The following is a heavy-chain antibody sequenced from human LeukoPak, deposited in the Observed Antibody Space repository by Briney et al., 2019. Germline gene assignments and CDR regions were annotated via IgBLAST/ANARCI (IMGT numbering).Heavy chain of an antibody. Sequence: PSETLSLTCTVSGGSISSGGYYWSWIRQHPGKGLEWIGYIYYSGSTYYNPSLKSRVTISVDTSKNQFSLKLSSVTAADTAVYYCARASAMESLSEFDYWGQGTLVTVSS. J-gene: IGHJ4*02. CDR3: ARASAMESLSEFDY. CDR1: GGSISSGGYY. D-gene: IGHD5-18*01. CDR2: IYYSGST. V-gene: IGHV4-31*03.